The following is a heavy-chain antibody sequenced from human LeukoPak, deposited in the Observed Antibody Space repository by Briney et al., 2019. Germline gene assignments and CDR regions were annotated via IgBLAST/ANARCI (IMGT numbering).Heavy chain of an antibody. CDR2: IKQDGSDK. Sequence: GGSLRLSCAASGFTFSNYWMSWVRQAPGKGLEWVANIKQDGSDKYYVDSVKGRFTISRDNAKNSLYLQMNSLRAEDTAVYYCARLSTAVADNDNWGQGTLVTVSS. CDR3: ARLSTAVADNDN. V-gene: IGHV3-7*01. J-gene: IGHJ4*02. CDR1: GFTFSNYW. D-gene: IGHD6-13*01.